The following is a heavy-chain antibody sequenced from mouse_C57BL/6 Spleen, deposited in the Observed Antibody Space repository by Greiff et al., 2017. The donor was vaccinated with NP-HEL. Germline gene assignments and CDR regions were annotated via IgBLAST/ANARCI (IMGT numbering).Heavy chain of an antibody. CDR2: INPGSGGT. CDR3: AREKTAEATDGGYYAMDY. Sequence: VQLQQSGAELVRPGTSVKVSCKASGYAFTNYLIEWVKQRPGQGLEWIGVINPGSGGTNYNEKFKGKATLTADKSSSTAYMQLSSLTSEDSAVYVCAREKTAEATDGGYYAMDYWGQGTSVTVSS. D-gene: IGHD3-2*02. J-gene: IGHJ4*01. CDR1: GYAFTNYL. V-gene: IGHV1-54*01.